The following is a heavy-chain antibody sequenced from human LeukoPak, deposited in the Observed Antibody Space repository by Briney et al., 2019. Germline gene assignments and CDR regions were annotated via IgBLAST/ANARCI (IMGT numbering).Heavy chain of an antibody. CDR3: ARLPQLGSDY. Sequence: GESLKISCKGSGYSFTSYWINWVRQMPGKGLEWMGTIDPSDSYTNYSPSFQGHVTISADNSISTAYLQWSRLKASDTAMYYCARLPQLGSDYWGQGTLVTVSS. D-gene: IGHD1-26*01. CDR2: IDPSDSYT. CDR1: GYSFTSYW. J-gene: IGHJ4*02. V-gene: IGHV5-10-1*01.